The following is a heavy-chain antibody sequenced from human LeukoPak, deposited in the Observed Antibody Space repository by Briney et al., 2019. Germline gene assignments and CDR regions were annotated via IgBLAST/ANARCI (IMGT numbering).Heavy chain of an antibody. CDR3: AREGDERYGGGFVY. J-gene: IGHJ4*02. Sequence: GGSLRLSCAASGFTFSSYSMNWVRQAPGKGLEWVSSISSSSSYIYYADSVKGRFTISRDNAKNSLYLQMNSLRAEDTAVYYCAREGDERYGGGFVYWGQGTLVTVSS. V-gene: IGHV3-21*01. D-gene: IGHD5-24*01. CDR2: ISSSSSYI. CDR1: GFTFSSYS.